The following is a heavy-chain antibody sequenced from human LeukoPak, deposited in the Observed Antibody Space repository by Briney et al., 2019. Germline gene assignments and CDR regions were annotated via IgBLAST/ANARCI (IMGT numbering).Heavy chain of an antibody. D-gene: IGHD3-10*01. CDR1: GGTFSKYT. Sequence: ASVKVSCKASGGTFSKYTISWVRQRPGQGLEWMGGITPLFGTANYAQKFQGRVTITADESAGTAYMELSSLRSEDTAVYYCARDHSRTEGGISFWWFDPWGQGTLVTVSS. J-gene: IGHJ5*02. V-gene: IGHV1-69*13. CDR3: ARDHSRTEGGISFWWFDP. CDR2: ITPLFGTA.